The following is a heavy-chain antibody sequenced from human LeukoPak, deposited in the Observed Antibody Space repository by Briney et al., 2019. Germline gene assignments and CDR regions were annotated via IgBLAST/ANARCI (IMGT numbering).Heavy chain of an antibody. CDR1: GYTFTSYY. CDR3: ARDHNCSGGSCYSVLWDH. V-gene: IGHV1-18*04. J-gene: IGHJ4*02. Sequence: GASVKVSCKASGYTFTSYYMHWVRQAPGQGLEWMGWIGPYNGNTNYAQKVQGRVTMTTDTSTSTAYMELRSLRSDDTAVYYCARDHNCSGGSCYSVLWDHWGQGTLVTVSS. D-gene: IGHD2-15*01. CDR2: IGPYNGNT.